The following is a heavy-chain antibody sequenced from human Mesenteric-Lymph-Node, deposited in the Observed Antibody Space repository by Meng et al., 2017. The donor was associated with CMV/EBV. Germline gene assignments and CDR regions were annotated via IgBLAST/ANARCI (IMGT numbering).Heavy chain of an antibody. D-gene: IGHD1-26*01. CDR2: INHSGST. CDR1: GGSFSGYY. V-gene: IGHV4-34*01. J-gene: IGHJ4*02. Sequence: SQTRSLTCAVYGGSFSGYYWSWIRQPPGKGLEWIGEINHSGSTNYNPSLKSRVTISVDTSKNQFSLKLSSVTAADTAVYYCARGLVGATPTYYFDYWGQGTLVTVSS. CDR3: ARGLVGATPTYYFDY.